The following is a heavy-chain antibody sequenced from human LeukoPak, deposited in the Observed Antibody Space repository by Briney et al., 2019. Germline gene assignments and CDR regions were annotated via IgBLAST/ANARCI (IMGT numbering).Heavy chain of an antibody. D-gene: IGHD3-3*01. CDR2: ISSSSSTI. CDR1: GFTFSGYS. V-gene: IGHV3-48*01. CDR3: ARDTILEDAFDI. J-gene: IGHJ3*02. Sequence: GGSLRLSCAASGFTFSGYSMNWVRPAPGKGLEWVSYISSSSSTIYYADSVKGRFTISRDNAKNSLYLQMNSLRAEDTAVYYCARDTILEDAFDIWGQGTMVTVSS.